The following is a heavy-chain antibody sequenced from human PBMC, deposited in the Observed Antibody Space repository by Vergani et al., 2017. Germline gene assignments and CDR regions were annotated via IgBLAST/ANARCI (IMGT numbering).Heavy chain of an antibody. J-gene: IGHJ4*02. CDR2: IYYSGST. CDR3: ARSQGAGPFDY. Sequence: QLQLQESGPGLVKPSETLSLTCTVSGGSISSSSYYWGWIRQPPGKGLEWIGSIYYSGSTYYNPSLKSRVTISVDTSKNQFSLKLSSVTAADTAVYYCARSQGAGPFDYWGQGTLVTVSS. V-gene: IGHV4-39*01. CDR1: GGSISSSSYY. D-gene: IGHD6-19*01.